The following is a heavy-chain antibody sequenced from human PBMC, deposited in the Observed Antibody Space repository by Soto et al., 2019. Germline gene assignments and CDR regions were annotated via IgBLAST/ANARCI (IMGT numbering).Heavy chain of an antibody. CDR2: ISYDGSNK. CDR3: AKDLTVTTIPGVYYYYGMDV. J-gene: IGHJ6*02. Sequence: QPGGSLRLSCAASGFTFSSYGMHWVRQAPGKGLEWVAVISYDGSNKYYADSVKGRFTISRDNSKNTLYLQMNSLRAEDTAVYYCAKDLTVTTIPGVYYYYGMDVWGQGTTVTVSS. V-gene: IGHV3-30*18. CDR1: GFTFSSYG. D-gene: IGHD4-17*01.